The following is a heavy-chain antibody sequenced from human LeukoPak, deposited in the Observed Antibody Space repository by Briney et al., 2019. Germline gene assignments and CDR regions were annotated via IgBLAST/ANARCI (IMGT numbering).Heavy chain of an antibody. J-gene: IGHJ6*03. V-gene: IGHV4-59*12. CDR3: ARSILVVVTHRVPYYYYYYMDV. Sequence: SETLSLTCTVSGGSISSYYWSWIRQPPGKGLEWIGYIYYSGSTNYNPSLKSRVTISVDTSKNQFSLKLSSVTAADTAVYYCARSILVVVTHRVPYYYYYYMDVWGKGTTVTISS. CDR2: IYYSGST. D-gene: IGHD3-22*01. CDR1: GGSISSYY.